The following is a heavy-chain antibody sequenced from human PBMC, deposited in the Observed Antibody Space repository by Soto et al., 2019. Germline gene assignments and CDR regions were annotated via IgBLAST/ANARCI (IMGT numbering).Heavy chain of an antibody. CDR2: INSDGSST. V-gene: IGHV3-74*01. J-gene: IGHJ6*03. Sequence: PGGSLRLSCAASGFTFSSYWMHWVRQAPGKGLVWVSRINSDGSSTSYADSVKGRFTISRDNAKSTLYLQMNSLRAEDTAVYYCASSWSHYYMDVWRKGTTVTVS. D-gene: IGHD6-13*01. CDR3: ASSWSHYYMDV. CDR1: GFTFSSYW.